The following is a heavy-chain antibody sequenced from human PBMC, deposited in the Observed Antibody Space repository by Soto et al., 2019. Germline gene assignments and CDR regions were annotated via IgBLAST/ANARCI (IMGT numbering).Heavy chain of an antibody. CDR3: ARERYQVISDGMDV. CDR1: GYTFTGYY. D-gene: IGHD2-2*01. V-gene: IGHV1-2*02. CDR2: ISPQTGGT. J-gene: IGHJ6*02. Sequence: ASVKVSCKASGYTFTGYYIHWVREAPGQGLEWMGWISPQTGGTSYAQKFQGRVTLSRDTSINTAYLELSRLTFDDAAVYFCARERYQVISDGMDVWGQGXKLTVSS.